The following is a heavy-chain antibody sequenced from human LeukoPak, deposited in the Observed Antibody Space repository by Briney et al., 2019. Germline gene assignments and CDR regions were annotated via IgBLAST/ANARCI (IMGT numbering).Heavy chain of an antibody. CDR3: ARRGGNFDY. D-gene: IGHD3-10*01. J-gene: IGHJ4*02. CDR1: GFTFSSYE. V-gene: IGHV3-48*03. Sequence: PGGSLRLSCAASGFTFSSYEMSWVHQAPGKGREWVSYISRSGSTIYYAVSVKGRFTISRDNAKNSLYLQMNSLRAEDMAVYYCARRGGNFDYWGQGTLVTVSS. CDR2: ISRSGSTI.